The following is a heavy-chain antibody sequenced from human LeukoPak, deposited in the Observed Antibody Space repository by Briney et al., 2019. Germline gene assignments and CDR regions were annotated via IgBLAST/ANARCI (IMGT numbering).Heavy chain of an antibody. Sequence: GASVRVSCKASGYTFTGYYMHWVRQAPGQGLEWMGWINPNSGSTNYAQKFQGRVTMTRDTSISTAYMELSRLRSDDTAVYYCARDLGSRKLLWFGELIFGMDVWGQGTT. CDR3: ARDLGSRKLLWFGELIFGMDV. CDR2: INPNSGST. V-gene: IGHV1-2*02. CDR1: GYTFTGYY. J-gene: IGHJ6*02. D-gene: IGHD3-10*01.